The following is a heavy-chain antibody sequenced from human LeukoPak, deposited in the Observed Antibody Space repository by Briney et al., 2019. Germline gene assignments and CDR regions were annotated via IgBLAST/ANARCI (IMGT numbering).Heavy chain of an antibody. CDR3: ARGRSSGWSFDY. CDR1: GFTFSSYW. CDR2: INSDGSST. D-gene: IGHD6-19*01. Sequence: GRSLRLSCAASGFTFSSYWKHWVRQAPGKGLVWVSRINSDGSSTSYADSAKGRLTISRDNAKNTLYLQMNSLRAEDTAVYYCARGRSSGWSFDYWGQGTLVTVSS. J-gene: IGHJ4*02. V-gene: IGHV3-74*01.